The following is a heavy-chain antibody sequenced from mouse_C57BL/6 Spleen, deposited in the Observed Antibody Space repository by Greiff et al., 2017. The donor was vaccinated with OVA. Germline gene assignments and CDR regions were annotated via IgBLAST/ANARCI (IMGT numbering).Heavy chain of an antibody. CDR2: IYPGSGST. D-gene: IGHD3-2*02. J-gene: IGHJ4*01. CDR3: ARPTAQATGAMDY. Sequence: VQLQQPGAELVKPGASVKMSCKASGYTFTSYWITWVKQRPGQGLEWIGDIYPGSGSTNYNEKFKSKATLTVDTSSSTAYMQLSSLTSEDSAVYYCARPTAQATGAMDYWGQGTSVTVSS. CDR1: GYTFTSYW. V-gene: IGHV1-55*01.